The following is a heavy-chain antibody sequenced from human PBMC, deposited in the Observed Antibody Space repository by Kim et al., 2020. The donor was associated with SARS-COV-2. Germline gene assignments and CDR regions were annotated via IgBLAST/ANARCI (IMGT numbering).Heavy chain of an antibody. V-gene: IGHV4-34*01. CDR2: INHSGST. CDR3: ARLPILGVVAATGLLGFDY. D-gene: IGHD2-15*01. CDR1: GGSFSGYY. Sequence: SETLSLTCAVYGGSFSGYYWSWIRQPPGKGLEWIGEINHSGSTNYNPSLKSRVTISVDTSKNQFSLKLSSVTAADTAVYYCARLPILGVVAATGLLGFDYWGQGTLVTVSS. J-gene: IGHJ4*02.